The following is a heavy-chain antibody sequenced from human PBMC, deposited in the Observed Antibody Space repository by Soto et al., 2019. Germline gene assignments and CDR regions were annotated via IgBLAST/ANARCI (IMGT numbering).Heavy chain of an antibody. V-gene: IGHV1-46*01. J-gene: IGHJ6*02. CDR1: GYTFTSYY. CDR3: ASSRMAAYYYYYYGMDV. Sequence: ASVKVSCKASGYTFTSYYMHWVRQAPGQGLEWMGIINPSGGSTSYAQKFQGRVTMTRDTSTSTVYMELSSLRSEDTAVYYCASSRMAAYYYYYYGMDVWGQGTTVTVSS. D-gene: IGHD6-13*01. CDR2: INPSGGST.